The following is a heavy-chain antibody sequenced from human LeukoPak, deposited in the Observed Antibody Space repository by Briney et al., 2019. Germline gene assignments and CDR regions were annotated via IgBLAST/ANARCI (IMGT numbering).Heavy chain of an antibody. CDR3: GLSMVRALSPDY. D-gene: IGHD3-10*01. Sequence: GSLRLSCTGPGFTFSNYWMHWVRQAPGKGLVWVSGINSDGSSTNYADSVKGRFTISRDNAKNTLYLQMDSLIDEDTAIYYCGLSMVRALSPDYWGQGTLVTVSS. CDR1: GFTFSNYW. V-gene: IGHV3-74*01. CDR2: INSDGSST. J-gene: IGHJ4*02.